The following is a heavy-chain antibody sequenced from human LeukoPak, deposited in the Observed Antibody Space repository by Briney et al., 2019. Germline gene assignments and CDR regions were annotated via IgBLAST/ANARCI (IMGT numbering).Heavy chain of an antibody. D-gene: IGHD3-10*01. V-gene: IGHV3-23*01. CDR2: ISETGRST. Sequence: PGGSLRLSCVASGFTFSTFAMNWVRQAPGKGLEWVSTISETGRSTYYADSVKGQFTISRDNSKNTLYLQMNSLRAEDTAVYYCAKATSLMVRAALDYWGQGTLVTVSS. CDR1: GFTFSTFA. CDR3: AKATSLMVRAALDY. J-gene: IGHJ4*02.